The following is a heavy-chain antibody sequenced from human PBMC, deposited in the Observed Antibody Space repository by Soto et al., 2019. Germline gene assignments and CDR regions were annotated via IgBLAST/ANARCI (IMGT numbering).Heavy chain of an antibody. V-gene: IGHV3-11*01. J-gene: IGHJ6*03. CDR1: GFTFSDYY. Sequence: QVQLVESGEGLVKPGGSLRLSCAASGFTFSDYYMSWIRQAPGKGLEWVSYISSSGSTIYYADSVKGRFTISRDNAKNSLYLQMNSLRAEDTAVYYCARTMVRGVMTLQHYYYMDVWGKGTTVTVSS. D-gene: IGHD3-10*01. CDR3: ARTMVRGVMTLQHYYYMDV. CDR2: ISSSGSTI.